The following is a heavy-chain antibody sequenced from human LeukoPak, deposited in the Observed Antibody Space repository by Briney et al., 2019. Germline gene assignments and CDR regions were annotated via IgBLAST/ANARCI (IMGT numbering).Heavy chain of an antibody. J-gene: IGHJ5*02. Sequence: PSETLSLTCTVSGGSISSSSYYWGWIRQPPGKGLEWIGGIYYSRSTYYNPSLKSRVTISVDTSKNQFSLKLSSVTAADTAVYYCARKGAVAGTRWFDPWGQGTLVTVSS. CDR3: ARKGAVAGTRWFDP. V-gene: IGHV4-39*01. CDR1: GGSISSSSYY. CDR2: IYYSRST. D-gene: IGHD6-19*01.